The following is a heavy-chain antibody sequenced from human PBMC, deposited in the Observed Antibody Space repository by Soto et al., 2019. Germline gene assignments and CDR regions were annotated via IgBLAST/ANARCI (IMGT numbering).Heavy chain of an antibody. CDR3: ARADVDTAMPRHYYYGMDV. CDR1: GGSISSYY. Sequence: QVQLQASGPGLVKPSETLSLTCTVSGGSISSYYWSWIRQPPGKGLEWIGYIYYSGSTNYNPSLKSRVTISVDTSKNQFSLKLSSVTAAETAVYYCARADVDTAMPRHYYYGMDVWGQGTTVTVSS. J-gene: IGHJ6*02. D-gene: IGHD5-18*01. CDR2: IYYSGST. V-gene: IGHV4-59*01.